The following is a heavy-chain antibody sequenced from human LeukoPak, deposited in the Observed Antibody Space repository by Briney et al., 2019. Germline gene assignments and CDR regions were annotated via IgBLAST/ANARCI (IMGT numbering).Heavy chain of an antibody. CDR3: ARDWRYCSVGSCSYYFDY. Sequence: PSETLSLTCSVSGVSISSHYWSWIRQPAGGGLEWIGHIYTSGSTNYNPSLNSRVTISVDKSKNHLSLNLSSVSAADTAFYYCARDWRYCSVGSCSYYFDYWGQGALVTVSS. D-gene: IGHD2-15*01. J-gene: IGHJ4*02. V-gene: IGHV4-4*07. CDR1: GVSISSHY. CDR2: IYTSGST.